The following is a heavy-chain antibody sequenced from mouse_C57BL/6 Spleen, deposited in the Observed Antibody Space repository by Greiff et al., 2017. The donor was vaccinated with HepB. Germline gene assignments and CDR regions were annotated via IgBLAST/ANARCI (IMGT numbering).Heavy chain of an antibody. V-gene: IGHV1-69*01. Sequence: VQLQQPGAELVMPGASVKLSCKASGYTFTSYWMHWVKQRPGQGLEWIGEIDPSDSYTNYNQKFKGKSTLNVDKSSSTAYMQLSSLTSEDSAVYYCARSGQYYYGSSDAMDYWGQGTSVTVSS. CDR2: IDPSDSYT. D-gene: IGHD1-1*01. J-gene: IGHJ4*01. CDR3: ARSGQYYYGSSDAMDY. CDR1: GYTFTSYW.